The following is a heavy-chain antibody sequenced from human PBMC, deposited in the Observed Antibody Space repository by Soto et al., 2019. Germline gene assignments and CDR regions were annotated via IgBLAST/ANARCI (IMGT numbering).Heavy chain of an antibody. D-gene: IGHD2-2*01. CDR3: VTTYCSRTSCYVSPISTRAR. J-gene: IGHJ3*01. V-gene: IGHV3-21*01. CDR1: GFTFSSYS. Sequence: GGSLRLSCAASGFTFSSYSMNWVRQAPGKGLEWVSSISSSSSYIYYADSVKGRFTISRDNAKNSLYLQMNSLRAEDTAVYYCVTTYCSRTSCYVSPISTRARWGQGTMVNVSS. CDR2: ISSSSSYI.